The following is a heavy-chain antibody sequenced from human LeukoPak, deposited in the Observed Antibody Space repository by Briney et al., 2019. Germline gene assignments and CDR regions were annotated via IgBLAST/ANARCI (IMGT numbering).Heavy chain of an antibody. V-gene: IGHV1-18*01. Sequence: ASVKVSCKASGYTFTSYGISWVRQAPGQGLEWMGWISAYNGNTNYAQKLQGRVTMTTDTSTSTAYMELRSLRSDDTAVYYCVRYYSGGSCYSIRAFDIWGQGTMVTVSS. CDR1: GYTFTSYG. CDR3: VRYYSGGSCYSIRAFDI. CDR2: ISAYNGNT. D-gene: IGHD2-15*01. J-gene: IGHJ3*02.